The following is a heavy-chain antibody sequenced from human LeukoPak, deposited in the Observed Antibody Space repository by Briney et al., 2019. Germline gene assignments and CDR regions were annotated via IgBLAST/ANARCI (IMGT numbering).Heavy chain of an antibody. CDR3: AREGDGYNGWFDP. CDR2: ISSSSSTI. Sequence: GGSLRLSSAASGFTFSSYSMNWVRQAPGKGLEWVSYISSSSSTIYYADSVKGRFTISRDNAKNSLYLQMNSLRAEDTAVYYCAREGDGYNGWFDPWGQGTLVTVSS. D-gene: IGHD5-24*01. CDR1: GFTFSSYS. J-gene: IGHJ5*02. V-gene: IGHV3-48*01.